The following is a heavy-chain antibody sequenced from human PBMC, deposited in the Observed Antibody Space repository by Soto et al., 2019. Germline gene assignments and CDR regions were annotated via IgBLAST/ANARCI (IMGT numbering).Heavy chain of an antibody. Sequence: SETLCLTCTFSVISITISYWGWFRQSPGKGLEWIGQISYRGDINYNPPLESRVAISTDTSKNQVSLTLTAVNAADTAVYFCARGRHWFGPWGPGTLVTVSS. CDR1: VISITISY. CDR3: ARGRHWFGP. V-gene: IGHV4-59*08. J-gene: IGHJ5*02. CDR2: ISYRGDI.